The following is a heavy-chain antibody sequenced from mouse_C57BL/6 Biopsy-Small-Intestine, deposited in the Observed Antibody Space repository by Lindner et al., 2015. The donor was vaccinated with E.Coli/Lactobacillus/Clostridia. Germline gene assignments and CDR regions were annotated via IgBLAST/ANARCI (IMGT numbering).Heavy chain of an antibody. CDR2: IYPGSGNT. CDR1: GYSFTSYY. Sequence: VQLQESGPELVKPGASVEISCKASGYSFTSYYIHWVKQRPGQGLEWIGWIYPGSGNTKYKEKFKGKATLTADTSSSTAYMQLSSLISEDSAVYYCARRSNPFNAMDYWGQGTSVTVSS. J-gene: IGHJ4*01. CDR3: ARRSNPFNAMDY. D-gene: IGHD2-5*01. V-gene: IGHV1-66*01.